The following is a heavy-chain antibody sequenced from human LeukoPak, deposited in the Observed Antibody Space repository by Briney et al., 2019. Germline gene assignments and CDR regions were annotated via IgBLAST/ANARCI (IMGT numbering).Heavy chain of an antibody. CDR2: IIPIFGTA. J-gene: IGHJ6*02. D-gene: IGHD6-6*01. V-gene: IGHV1-69*13. CDR1: GGTFSSYA. Sequence: GASVKVSCKASGGTFSSYAISWVRQAPGQGLEWMGGIIPIFGTANFAQKFQGRVTITADESTSTAYMELSSLRSEDTAAYYCARGQLPRGYYYGMDVWGQGTTVTVSS. CDR3: ARGQLPRGYYYGMDV.